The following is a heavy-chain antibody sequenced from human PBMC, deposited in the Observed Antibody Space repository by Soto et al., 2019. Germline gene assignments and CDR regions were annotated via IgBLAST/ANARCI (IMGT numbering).Heavy chain of an antibody. Sequence: SETLSLTCTVSGGSISSSSYYWGWIRQPPGKGLEWIGSIYYSGSTYYNPSLKSRVTISVDTSKNQFSLKLSSGTAADTAVYYCARHRTYYYGSGSYYYFDYWGQGTLVTVSS. D-gene: IGHD3-10*01. CDR1: GGSISSSSYY. CDR2: IYYSGST. J-gene: IGHJ4*02. V-gene: IGHV4-39*01. CDR3: ARHRTYYYGSGSYYYFDY.